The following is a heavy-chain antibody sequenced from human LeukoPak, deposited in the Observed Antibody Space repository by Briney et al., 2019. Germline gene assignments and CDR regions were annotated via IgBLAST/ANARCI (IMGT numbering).Heavy chain of an antibody. CDR3: AKDSTRYYGVLTVNLREKGALDY. V-gene: IGHV3-74*01. J-gene: IGHJ4*02. Sequence: GGSLRLSCAASGFTFSNYWMHWVRQVPGKGLVWVSRINDDGSATFYADSVKGRFTISRDNAKNSLYLQMNSLRAEGTAVYYCAKDSTRYYGVLTVNLREKGALDYWGQGTLVTVSS. CDR1: GFTFSNYW. D-gene: IGHD3-9*01. CDR2: INDDGSAT.